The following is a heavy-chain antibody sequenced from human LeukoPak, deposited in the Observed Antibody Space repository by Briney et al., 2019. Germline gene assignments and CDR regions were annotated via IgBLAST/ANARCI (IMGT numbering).Heavy chain of an antibody. J-gene: IGHJ6*02. D-gene: IGHD2-15*01. CDR2: IYYSGST. Sequence: PSETLSLTCTVSGGSISSYYWSWIRQPPGKGLEGIGYIYYSGSTNYNPSLKSRVTISVDTSKNQFSLKLSSVTAADTAVYYCARNCSGGSCYLYGMDVWGQGTTVTVSS. CDR1: GGSISSYY. CDR3: ARNCSGGSCYLYGMDV. V-gene: IGHV4-59*01.